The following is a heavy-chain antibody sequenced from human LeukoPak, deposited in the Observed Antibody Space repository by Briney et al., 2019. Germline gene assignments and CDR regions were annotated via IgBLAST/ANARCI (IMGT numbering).Heavy chain of an antibody. CDR3: ARGRRSSSWSGVWFDP. D-gene: IGHD6-13*01. Sequence: ASVKVSCKASGYTFTGYYMHWVRQATGQGLEWMGWMNPNSGNTGYAQKFQGRVTMTRNTSISTAYMELSSLRSEDTAVYYCARGRRSSSWSGVWFDPWGQGTLVTVSS. V-gene: IGHV1-8*02. CDR2: MNPNSGNT. CDR1: GYTFTGYY. J-gene: IGHJ5*02.